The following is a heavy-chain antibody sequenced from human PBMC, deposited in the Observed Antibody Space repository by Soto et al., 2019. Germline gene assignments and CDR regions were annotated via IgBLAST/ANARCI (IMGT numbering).Heavy chain of an antibody. CDR1: GYTFTTYW. D-gene: IGHD6-13*01. J-gene: IGHJ6*02. V-gene: IGHV1-3*01. Sequence: GESLKISCKGSGYTFTTYWIVWVRQAPGQRLEWMGWINAGNGNTKYSQKFQGRVTITRDTSASTAYMELSSLRSEDTAVYYCASSNIVAAPYGMDVWGQGTTVTVSS. CDR3: ASSNIVAAPYGMDV. CDR2: INAGNGNT.